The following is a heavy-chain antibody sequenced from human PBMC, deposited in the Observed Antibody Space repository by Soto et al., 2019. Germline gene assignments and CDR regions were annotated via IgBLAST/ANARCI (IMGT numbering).Heavy chain of an antibody. V-gene: IGHV5-51*01. Sequence: GESLKISCKGSGYSFTSYWIGWVRQMPGKGLEWMGIIYPGDSDTRYSPSFQGQVTISADKSISTAYLQWSSLKASDTAMYYCARRVRVATTHSYYYYYMDVWGKGTTVTVSS. J-gene: IGHJ6*03. CDR3: ARRVRVATTHSYYYYYMDV. CDR1: GYSFTSYW. CDR2: IYPGDSDT. D-gene: IGHD5-12*01.